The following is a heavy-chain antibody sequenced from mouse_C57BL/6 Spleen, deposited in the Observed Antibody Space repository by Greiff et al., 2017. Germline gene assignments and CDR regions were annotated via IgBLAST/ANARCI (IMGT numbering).Heavy chain of an antibody. J-gene: IGHJ4*01. V-gene: IGHV2-2*01. D-gene: IGHD1-1*01. CDR2: IWSGGST. Sequence: QVQLQQSGPGLVQPSQSLSITCTVSGFSLTSYGVHWVRQSPGKGLEWLGVIWSGGSTDYNAAFISRLSISKDNSKSQVFFKMNSLQADDTAIYYCARNHYYGGAMDYWGQGTSVTVSS. CDR1: GFSLTSYG. CDR3: ARNHYYGGAMDY.